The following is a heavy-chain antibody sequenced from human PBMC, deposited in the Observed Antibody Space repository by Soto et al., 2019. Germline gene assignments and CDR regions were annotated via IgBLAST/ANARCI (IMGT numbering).Heavy chain of an antibody. V-gene: IGHV4-61*01. CDR3: ARTVNSGYDYGFDH. J-gene: IGHJ4*02. CDR1: GGSVGSGSYY. D-gene: IGHD5-12*01. CDR2: IYHRGRT. Sequence: QVQLQESGPGLVKPSETLSLTCTVSGGSVGSGSYYWSWIRQPPGEGLEWIGSIYHRGRTNYNSSLKSRVAISMDTSKNQVSLNLSSVTAADTALYYCARTVNSGYDYGFDHWGQGTLVTVSP.